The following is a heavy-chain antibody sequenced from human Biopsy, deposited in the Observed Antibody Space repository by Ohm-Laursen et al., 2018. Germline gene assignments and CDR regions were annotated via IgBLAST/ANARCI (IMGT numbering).Heavy chain of an antibody. J-gene: IGHJ5*02. CDR3: VRDRRDWYEP. V-gene: IGHV4-31*03. CDR1: GVSINTGGYY. CDR2: IYNVEST. Sequence: SQTLSLTCSVSGVSINTGGYYWTWIRQHPGTGLELLGYIYNVESTYYNPSLKSRVLISGDASRNQYSLKLTSVTAADTAVYYCVRDRRDWYEPWGQGTLVTVSS.